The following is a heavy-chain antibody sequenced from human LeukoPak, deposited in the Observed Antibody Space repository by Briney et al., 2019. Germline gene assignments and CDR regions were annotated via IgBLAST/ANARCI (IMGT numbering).Heavy chain of an antibody. CDR2: IYHSGST. Sequence: SETLSLTCTVSGYSISSGYYWGWIRQPPGKGLEWIGSIYHSGSTYYNPSLKSRVTISVDTSKNQFSLKLSSVTAADTAVYYCARDLGVGARGIDYWGQGTLVTVSS. D-gene: IGHD1-26*01. CDR3: ARDLGVGARGIDY. J-gene: IGHJ4*02. V-gene: IGHV4-38-2*02. CDR1: GYSISSGYY.